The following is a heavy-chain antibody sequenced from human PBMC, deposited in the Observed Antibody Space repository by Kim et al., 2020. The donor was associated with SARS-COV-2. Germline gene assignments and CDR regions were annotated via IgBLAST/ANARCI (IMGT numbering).Heavy chain of an antibody. CDR1: GYTFTSYD. D-gene: IGHD5-12*01. V-gene: IGHV1-8*01. J-gene: IGHJ4*02. Sequence: ASVKVSCKASGYTFTSYDINWVRQATGQGLEWMGWMNPNSGNTGYAQKFQGRVTMTRNTSISTAYMELSSLRSEDTAVYYCARVGAGVATQDYWGQGTLVTVSS. CDR2: MNPNSGNT. CDR3: ARVGAGVATQDY.